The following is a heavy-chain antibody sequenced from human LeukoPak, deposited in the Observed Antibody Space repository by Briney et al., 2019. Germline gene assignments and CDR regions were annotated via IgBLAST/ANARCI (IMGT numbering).Heavy chain of an antibody. J-gene: IGHJ4*02. CDR1: GYTFTGCY. Sequence: ASVKVSCKASGYTFTGCYMHWVRQAPGQGLEWLGWINPNSGGANYAQKFQGRVTMTRATSISTAYMELSRLRSDDTAVYYCATNYYDSGSYSAFDYWGQGTLVTVSS. CDR3: ATNYYDSGSYSAFDY. D-gene: IGHD3-10*01. CDR2: INPNSGGA. V-gene: IGHV1-2*02.